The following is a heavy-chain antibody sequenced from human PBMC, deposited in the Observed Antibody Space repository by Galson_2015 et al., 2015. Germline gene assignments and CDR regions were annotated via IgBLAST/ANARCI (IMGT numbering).Heavy chain of an antibody. D-gene: IGHD3-10*01. J-gene: IGHJ4*02. CDR1: GFTFSSYG. Sequence: SLRLSCAASGFTFSSYGIHWVRQAPGKGLEWVAVISDDGNNRYYVDSVKGRLTISRDNSKNTLYLQMNSLRIEDTAVYYCAKDADYGSGSYYVDYWGQGTLVTVSS. CDR2: ISDDGNNR. V-gene: IGHV3-30*18. CDR3: AKDADYGSGSYYVDY.